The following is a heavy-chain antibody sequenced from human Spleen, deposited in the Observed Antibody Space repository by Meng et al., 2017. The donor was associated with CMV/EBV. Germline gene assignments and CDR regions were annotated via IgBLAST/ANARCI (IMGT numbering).Heavy chain of an antibody. CDR2: TYYRSKWYN. J-gene: IGHJ4*02. D-gene: IGHD1/OR15-1a*01. CDR1: GDSVSSNSAA. CDR3: ARDYGTSRPFGY. Sequence: VQLPHVGPRLVKPSQTLSLTCAISGDSVSSNSAAWNWIRQSPSRGLEWLGRTYYRSKWYNDYAVSVKGRIAINPDTSKTQFFLQLNSVTPEDTAVYYCARDYGTSRPFGYWGQGILVTVSS. V-gene: IGHV6-1*01.